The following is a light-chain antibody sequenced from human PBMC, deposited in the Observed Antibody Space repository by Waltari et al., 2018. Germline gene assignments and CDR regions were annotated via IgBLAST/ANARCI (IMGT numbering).Light chain of an antibody. CDR3: CAYAGSDTFI. Sequence: QSALTQPASMSGSPGQSITISCTGSSRDIGSYNLVSWFQQHPGKAPKLIMYDSTNRPSGVSDRFSASKSGSTASLTISGLQGEDEADYYCCAYAGSDTFIFGGGTQVTV. V-gene: IGLV2-23*01. CDR2: DST. J-gene: IGLJ6*01. CDR1: SRDIGSYNL.